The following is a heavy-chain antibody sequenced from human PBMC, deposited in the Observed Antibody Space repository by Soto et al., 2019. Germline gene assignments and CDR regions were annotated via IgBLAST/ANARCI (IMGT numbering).Heavy chain of an antibody. CDR2: ISQNGDS. CDR3: AGQTFTIAAASYGRSNWFDP. Sequence: SETLSLTCALSSYSFGSGYWAWLRQSPGKGLEWFGTISQNGDSFYNPSLRSRVAMSIDASRNQFPRELTAVTAADTAVYYCAGQTFTIAAASYGRSNWFDPWGPGTLVTVSS. J-gene: IGHJ5*02. D-gene: IGHD6-25*01. CDR1: SYSFGSGY. V-gene: IGHV4-38-2*01.